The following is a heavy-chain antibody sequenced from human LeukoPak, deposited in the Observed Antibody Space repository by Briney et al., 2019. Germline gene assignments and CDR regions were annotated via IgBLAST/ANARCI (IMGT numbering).Heavy chain of an antibody. V-gene: IGHV3-30*04. J-gene: IGHJ4*02. Sequence: GGSLRLSCAASGFTFSRYAMHWVRQAPGKGLEWVAVISYDGSNKYYTASVKGRFTISRDNSKNTLYLQMNSLRAEDTAVYYCANGLLPWGQGTLVTVSS. CDR1: GFTFSRYA. CDR2: ISYDGSNK. CDR3: ANGLLP.